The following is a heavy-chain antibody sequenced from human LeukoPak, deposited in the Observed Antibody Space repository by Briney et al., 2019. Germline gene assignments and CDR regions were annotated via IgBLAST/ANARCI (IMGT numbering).Heavy chain of an antibody. V-gene: IGHV2-5*02. D-gene: IGHD6-13*01. J-gene: IGHJ5*02. CDR3: ARRKEYSSSWDRELNWFDP. CDR1: GFSLSTSGVG. Sequence: SGPTLVNPTQTLTLTCTFSGFSLSTSGVGVCWIRHPPGKALEWLALISWGDDKRYSPSLTTRLTITKDTSKNQVGIPLTNMDPVDTATYYGARRKEYSSSWDRELNWFDPWGQGTRVTVSS. CDR2: ISWGDDK.